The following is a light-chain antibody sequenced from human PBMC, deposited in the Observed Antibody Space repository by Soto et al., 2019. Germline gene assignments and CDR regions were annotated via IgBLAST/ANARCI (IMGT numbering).Light chain of an antibody. CDR1: SSDVGSYNL. CDR2: EGS. J-gene: IGLJ2*01. V-gene: IGLV2-23*01. Sequence: QSVLTQPASVSGSPGQSITISCTGTSSDVGSYNLVSWYQQHPGKAPNLMIYEGSKRPSGVSNRFSGSKSGNTASLTISGLQAEDEADYYCCSYAGSSTWDVVFGGGTKLTVL. CDR3: CSYAGSSTWDVV.